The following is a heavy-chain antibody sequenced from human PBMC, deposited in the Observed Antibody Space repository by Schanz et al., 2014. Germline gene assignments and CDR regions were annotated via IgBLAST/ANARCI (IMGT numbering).Heavy chain of an antibody. CDR2: IHTGSGNT. V-gene: IGHV1-3*04. D-gene: IGHD3-3*01. CDR1: GYTFAGHA. J-gene: IGHJ6*03. CDR3: ASGEARVTSSGVVIVPMNV. Sequence: QVQLVQSGAEVKKPGASVKVSCQASGYTFAGHAVHWVRQAPGQGPEWVGWIHTGSGNTKYSQKLEGRVTITRDTSASIVYMELSSLRSEDTAVFFCASGEARVTSSGVVIVPMNVWGKGTTVIVSS.